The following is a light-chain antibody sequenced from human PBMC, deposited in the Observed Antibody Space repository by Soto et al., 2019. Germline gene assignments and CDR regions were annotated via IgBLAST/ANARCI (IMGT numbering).Light chain of an antibody. CDR3: CSYAGSRAWWV. Sequence: QSVLTQPASVSGSPGQSITISCTGTSRDVGSYNLVSWYQQHPGKPPKLIIYEGDKRPSGVSNRFSGSKSGNTASLTISGLQAEDEADYSCCSYAGSRAWWVFGGGTKVTVL. J-gene: IGLJ3*02. CDR2: EGD. CDR1: SRDVGSYNL. V-gene: IGLV2-23*01.